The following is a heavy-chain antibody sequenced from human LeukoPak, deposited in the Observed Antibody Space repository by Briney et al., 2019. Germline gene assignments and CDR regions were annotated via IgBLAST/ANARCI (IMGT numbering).Heavy chain of an antibody. J-gene: IGHJ4*02. D-gene: IGHD2-15*01. CDR1: GGSISSYY. CDR3: ARGDDIVLFDY. CDR2: IYYSGST. Sequence: SETLSLTCTVSGGSISSYYWSWIRQPPGKRLEWIGYIYYSGSTNYNPSLKSRVTISVDTSKNQFSLKLSSVTAADTAVYYCARGDDIVLFDYWGQGTLVTVSS. V-gene: IGHV4-59*01.